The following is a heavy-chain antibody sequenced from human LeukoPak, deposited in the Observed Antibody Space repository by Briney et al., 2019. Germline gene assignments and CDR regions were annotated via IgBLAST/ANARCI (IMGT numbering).Heavy chain of an antibody. CDR1: GYTFTGQY. CDR2: INPKTGDT. V-gene: IGHV1-2*02. CDR3: ARGYYGMDV. J-gene: IGHJ6*02. Sequence: ASAKVSCKASGYTFTGQYLYWARQTPGQGLEWMGWINPKTGDTDSAQNFQGRVTMTRDTSITTVYMELSILTSDDTAVYYCARGYYGMDVWGQGTTVTVSS.